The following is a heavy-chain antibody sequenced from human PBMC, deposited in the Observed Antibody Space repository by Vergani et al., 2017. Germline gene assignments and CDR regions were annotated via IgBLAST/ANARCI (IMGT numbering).Heavy chain of an antibody. V-gene: IGHV3-66*02. J-gene: IGHJ6*03. Sequence: EVQLVESGGGLVQPGGSLRLTCAVSGLTVSSNYMSWVRQAPGKRLEWVSIIYSGGSTYYAESVKGRLTISRDNSDNTLYLQMNSLRTEDTAVYYCARAGRAARPYYYYYYYMDVWGKGTTVTVSS. CDR1: GLTVSSNY. D-gene: IGHD6-6*01. CDR2: IYSGGST. CDR3: ARAGRAARPYYYYYYYMDV.